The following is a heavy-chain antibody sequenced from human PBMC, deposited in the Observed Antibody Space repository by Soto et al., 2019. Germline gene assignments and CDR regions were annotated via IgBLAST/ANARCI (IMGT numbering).Heavy chain of an antibody. J-gene: IGHJ4*02. V-gene: IGHV1-69*08. CDR3: ARDRVDSSYDY. CDR1: GGTFSIYT. Sequence: QVQLVQSGAEVKKPGSSVKVSCKASGGTFSIYTISWVRQAPGQGLEWMGRIIPILGIANYAQKFQGRVTITADKSTSTAYMELSSLRSEDTAVYYCARDRVDSSYDYWGQGTLVTVSS. D-gene: IGHD6-13*01. CDR2: IIPILGIA.